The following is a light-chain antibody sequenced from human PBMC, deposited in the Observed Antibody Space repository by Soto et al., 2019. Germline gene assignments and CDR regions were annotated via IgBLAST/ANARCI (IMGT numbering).Light chain of an antibody. CDR2: EVS. CDR3: SSYAGSNNFV. Sequence: QSVLTQPPSASGAPGQSVTISCTGTSSDVGGYNYVSWYQQHPGKAPKLMIYEVSERPSGVPDRFSGSKSSNTGPLTVSGLQAEDEADYYCSSYAGSNNFVFGSGTKVTVL. J-gene: IGLJ1*01. CDR1: SSDVGGYNY. V-gene: IGLV2-8*01.